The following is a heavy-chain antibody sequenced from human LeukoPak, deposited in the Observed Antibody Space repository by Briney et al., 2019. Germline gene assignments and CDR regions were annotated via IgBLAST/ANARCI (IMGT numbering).Heavy chain of an antibody. CDR2: ISYDGSNK. V-gene: IGHV3-30*03. J-gene: IGHJ5*02. Sequence: GGSLRLSCAASGFTFSSYWMSWVRQAPGKGLEWVAVISYDGSNKYYADSVKGRFTISRDNSKNTLYLQMNSLRAEDTAVYYCARQQYCSSTSCYRGRWFDPWGQGTLVTVSS. D-gene: IGHD2-2*02. CDR3: ARQQYCSSTSCYRGRWFDP. CDR1: GFTFSSYW.